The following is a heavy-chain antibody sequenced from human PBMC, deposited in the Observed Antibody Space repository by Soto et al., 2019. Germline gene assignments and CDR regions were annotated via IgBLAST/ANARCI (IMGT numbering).Heavy chain of an antibody. Sequence: GGSLRLSCAASGFTFSSYAMSWVRQAPGKGLEWVSAISGSGGSTYYADSVKGRFTISRDDSKNTLYLQMNSLRAEDTAVYYCAKASIAAAGYPDYYYGMDVWGQGTTVTVSS. J-gene: IGHJ6*02. CDR1: GFTFSSYA. CDR2: ISGSGGST. CDR3: AKASIAAAGYPDYYYGMDV. V-gene: IGHV3-23*01. D-gene: IGHD6-13*01.